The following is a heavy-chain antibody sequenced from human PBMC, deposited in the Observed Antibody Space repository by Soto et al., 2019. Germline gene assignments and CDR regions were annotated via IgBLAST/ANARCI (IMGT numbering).Heavy chain of an antibody. CDR2: ISAYDGKT. J-gene: IGHJ5*02. CDR3: ARDPHEYWTSYWFDP. V-gene: IGHV1-18*01. D-gene: IGHD3-3*01. CDR1: GYNFNIYG. Sequence: ASVKVPSKASGYNFNIYGINWVRQAPGQGLELMGWISAYDGKTTYAEKFQGRVTMTTDASTSTAYMELRSLRSDDTAVYYCARDPHEYWTSYWFDPWGQGTLVTVSS.